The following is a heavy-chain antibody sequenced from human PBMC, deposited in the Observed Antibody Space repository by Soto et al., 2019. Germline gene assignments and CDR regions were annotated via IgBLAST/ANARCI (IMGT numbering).Heavy chain of an antibody. V-gene: IGHV4-59*01. CDR3: ARGLLIAPSRNMLLRSPFSVDV. CDR2: IYYSGNT. CDR1: GGSISSYY. Sequence: SETLSLTCTVSGGSISSYYWSWIRQPPGKGLEWIGYIYYSGNTNYNPSLESRVTISADTSKNLFSLKLRSVTAADTAIYYCARGLLIAPSRNMLLRSPFSVDVWGQGTTVTVSS. D-gene: IGHD3-16*01. J-gene: IGHJ6*02.